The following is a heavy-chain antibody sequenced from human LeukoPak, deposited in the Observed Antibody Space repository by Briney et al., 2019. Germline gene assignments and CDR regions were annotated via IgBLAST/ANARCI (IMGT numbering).Heavy chain of an antibody. D-gene: IGHD3-22*01. Sequence: HSGGSLRLSCAASGFTVSSNYMSWVRQAPGKGLEWVANIKQDGSEKYYVDSVKGRFTISRDNAKNSLYLQMNSLRADDTAVYYCARNFDSSGYPFDYWGQGTLVTVSS. CDR1: GFTVSSNY. CDR3: ARNFDSSGYPFDY. J-gene: IGHJ4*02. CDR2: IKQDGSEK. V-gene: IGHV3-7*05.